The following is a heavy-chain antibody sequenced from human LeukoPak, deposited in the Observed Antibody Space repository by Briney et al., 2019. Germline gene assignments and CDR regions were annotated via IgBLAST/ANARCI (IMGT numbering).Heavy chain of an antibody. CDR3: ARDAYLDTAWGPGFDY. CDR2: ISSTSDFI. Sequence: PGGSLRLSCAASGFILSDYSMNWVRQAPGKGLEWVSYISSTSDFIYYADSVKGRFTISRDNAKNSLYLQMNSLRAEDTAVYYCARDAYLDTAWGPGFDYWGQGTLVTVSS. V-gene: IGHV3-48*01. CDR1: GFILSDYS. D-gene: IGHD5-18*01. J-gene: IGHJ4*02.